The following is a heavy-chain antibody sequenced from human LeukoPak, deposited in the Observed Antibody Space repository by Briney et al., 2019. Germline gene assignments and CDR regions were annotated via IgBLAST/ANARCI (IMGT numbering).Heavy chain of an antibody. CDR3: ARTYYYDSSGYYYLDY. D-gene: IGHD3-22*01. CDR2: ISAYNGNT. V-gene: IGHV1-18*01. CDR1: GCTFTSYG. J-gene: IGHJ4*02. Sequence: ASVKVSCKASGCTFTSYGISWVRQAPGQGLEWMGWISAYNGNTNYAQKLQGRVTMTTDTSTSTAYMELRSLRSDDTAVYYCARTYYYDSSGYYYLDYWGQGTLVTVSS.